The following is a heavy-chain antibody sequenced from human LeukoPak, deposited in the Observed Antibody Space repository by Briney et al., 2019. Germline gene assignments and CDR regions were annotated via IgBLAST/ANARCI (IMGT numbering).Heavy chain of an antibody. CDR3: ARALDSSGFLY. Sequence: SETLSLTRAVYGGSFSGYYWSWIRQPPGKGLEWIGEINHSGSTNYNPSLKSRVTMSVDTSKNQFSLKLSSVTAADTAVYYCARALDSSGFLYWGQGTLVTVSS. CDR2: INHSGST. V-gene: IGHV4-34*01. D-gene: IGHD3-22*01. J-gene: IGHJ4*02. CDR1: GGSFSGYY.